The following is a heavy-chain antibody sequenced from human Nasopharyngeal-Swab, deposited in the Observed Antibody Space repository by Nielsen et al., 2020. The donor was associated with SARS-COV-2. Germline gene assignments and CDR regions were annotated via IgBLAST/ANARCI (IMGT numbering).Heavy chain of an antibody. V-gene: IGHV4-38-2*01. CDR2: IYHSGGT. Sequence: RQAPGKGLEWIASIYHSGGTYYNPSLRSRVTILVDTSKNQFSLKLYSVTAADTAIYYCARRSGYSYGYALDNWGPGTLVTVSS. CDR3: ARRSGYSYGYALDN. J-gene: IGHJ4*02. D-gene: IGHD5-18*01.